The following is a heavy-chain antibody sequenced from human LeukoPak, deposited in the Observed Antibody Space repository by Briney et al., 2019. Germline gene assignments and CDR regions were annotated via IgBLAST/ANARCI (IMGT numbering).Heavy chain of an antibody. CDR3: ARGYLGYCSSTSCWRYYMDV. V-gene: IGHV3-21*01. D-gene: IGHD2-2*01. CDR2: ISSSSSYI. Sequence: GGALRLSCAASGFTFSSYSMNLVRQAPGKGLEGVSSISSSSSYIYYADSVKGRFTISRDNAKNSLYLQMNSLRAEDTAVYYCARGYLGYCSSTSCWRYYMDVWGKGTTVTVSS. CDR1: GFTFSSYS. J-gene: IGHJ6*03.